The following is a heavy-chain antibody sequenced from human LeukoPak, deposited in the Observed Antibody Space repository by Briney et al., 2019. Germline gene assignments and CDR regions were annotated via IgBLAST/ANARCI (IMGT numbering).Heavy chain of an antibody. CDR3: ARDRLGDDAFDI. Sequence: GGSLRLSCAASGFTFSSYSMNWVRQAPGKGLEWVSSISSSSSYIYYADSVKGRFTISRDNSKNTLYLQMNSLRAEDTAVYYCARDRLGDDAFDIWGQGTMVTVSS. V-gene: IGHV3-21*04. D-gene: IGHD1-26*01. CDR1: GFTFSSYS. J-gene: IGHJ3*02. CDR2: ISSSSSYI.